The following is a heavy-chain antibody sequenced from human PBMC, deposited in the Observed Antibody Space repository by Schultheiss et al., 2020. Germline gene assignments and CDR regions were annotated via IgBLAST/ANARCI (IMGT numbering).Heavy chain of an antibody. V-gene: IGHV2-70*11. D-gene: IGHD2-15*01. J-gene: IGHJ4*02. CDR3: ARIRPRYCSGGTCYSEYYFDF. Sequence: SGPTLVKPTQTLTLTCTFSGFSLSISGVGVGWIRQPPGKALEWLARIDWDDDKYYSTSLKTRLTISKDTPKNQVVLTMTNMDPVDTATYYCARIRPRYCSGGTCYSEYYFDFWGQGTLVT. CDR1: GFSLSISGVG. CDR2: IDWDDDK.